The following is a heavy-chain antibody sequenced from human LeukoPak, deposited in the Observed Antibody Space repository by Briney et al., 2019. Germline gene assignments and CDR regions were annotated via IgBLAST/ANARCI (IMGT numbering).Heavy chain of an antibody. CDR2: ISGSGDST. J-gene: IGHJ6*03. Sequence: GGSLRLSCAASGFTFRNYGMSWVRQAPGEGLEWVSAISGSGDSTYYADSVKGRFTISRDNSKNTLYLQMNSLRAEDTAVYYCAKGGIAVASTSYYYYIDVWGKGTTVTISS. V-gene: IGHV3-23*01. D-gene: IGHD6-19*01. CDR3: AKGGIAVASTSYYYYIDV. CDR1: GFTFRNYG.